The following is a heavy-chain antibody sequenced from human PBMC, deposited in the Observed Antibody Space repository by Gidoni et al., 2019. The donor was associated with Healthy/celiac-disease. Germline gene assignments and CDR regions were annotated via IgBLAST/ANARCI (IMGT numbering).Heavy chain of an antibody. CDR3: ADQWTREGGEPDAFDI. CDR2: IYYSGST. D-gene: IGHD3-10*01. V-gene: IGHV4-39*01. CDR1: GGSISSSSYY. J-gene: IGHJ3*02. Sequence: QLQLQESGPGLVKPSETLSLTCTVSGGSISSSSYYWGWIRQPPGKGLEWIGSIYYSGSTYYNPSLKSRVTISVDTSKNQFSLKLSSVTAADTAVYYCADQWTREGGEPDAFDIWGQGTMVTVSS.